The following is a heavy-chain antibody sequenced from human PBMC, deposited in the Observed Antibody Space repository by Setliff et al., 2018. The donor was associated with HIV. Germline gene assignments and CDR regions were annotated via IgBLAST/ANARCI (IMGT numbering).Heavy chain of an antibody. CDR1: GGIVS. J-gene: IGHJ6*03. V-gene: IGHV1-69*10. CDR3: ARESRKYYDSWSSYYRGVDYYYYMDV. CDR2: LIPILGIP. Sequence: SVKVSCKASGGIVSINWVRQAPGQRLEWMGGLIPILGIPNYAQKFQGRVTITADKSTTTVYMELRSLRSDDTAVYYCARESRKYYDSWSSYYRGVDYYYYMDVWGKGTTVTVSS. D-gene: IGHD3-3*01.